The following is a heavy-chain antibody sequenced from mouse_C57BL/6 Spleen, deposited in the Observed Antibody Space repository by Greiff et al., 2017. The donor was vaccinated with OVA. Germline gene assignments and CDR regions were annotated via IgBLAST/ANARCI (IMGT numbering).Heavy chain of an antibody. V-gene: IGHV5-17*01. Sequence: EVKLMESGGGLVKPGGSLKLSCAASGFTFSDYGMHWVRQAPEKGLEWVAYISSGSSTIYYADTVKGRFTISRDNAKNTLFLQMTSLRSEDTAMYYCARLVTTVRDFDYWGQGTTLTVSS. CDR1: GFTFSDYG. J-gene: IGHJ2*01. CDR2: ISSGSSTI. CDR3: ARLVTTVRDFDY. D-gene: IGHD1-1*01.